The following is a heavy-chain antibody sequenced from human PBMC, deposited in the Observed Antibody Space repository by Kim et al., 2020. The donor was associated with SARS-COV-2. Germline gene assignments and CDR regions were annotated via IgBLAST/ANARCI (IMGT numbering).Heavy chain of an antibody. CDR3: ARSDIMITFGGVIAPYNWFDP. J-gene: IGHJ5*02. D-gene: IGHD3-16*02. CDR1: GYTFTSYA. V-gene: IGHV7-4-1*02. CDR2: INTNTVNP. Sequence: ASVKVSCKASGYTFTSYAMNWVRQAPGQGLEWMGWINTNTVNPTYAQGFTGRFVFSLDTSVSTAYLQISSLKAEDTAVYYCARSDIMITFGGVIAPYNWFDPWGQGTLVTVSS.